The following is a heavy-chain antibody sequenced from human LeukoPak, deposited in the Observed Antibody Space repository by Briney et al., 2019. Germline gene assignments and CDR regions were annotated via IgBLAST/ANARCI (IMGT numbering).Heavy chain of an antibody. V-gene: IGHV3-33*01. J-gene: IGHJ4*02. CDR1: GFTFSNHG. D-gene: IGHD1-26*01. CDR2: IWYDGSNK. Sequence: GRSLRLSCAASGFTFSNHGMHWVRQAPGKGLEWVAVIWYDGSNKYYADSVKGRFTISRDNSKNTLYLQMDSLRAEDTAVYYCARDREARFFDYWGQGTRVTVSS. CDR3: ARDREARFFDY.